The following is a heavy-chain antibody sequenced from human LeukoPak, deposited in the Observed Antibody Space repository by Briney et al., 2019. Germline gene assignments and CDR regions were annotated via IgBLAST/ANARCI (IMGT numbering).Heavy chain of an antibody. CDR3: ARDLSSAWDDGASGFQH. CDR2: INPNTGST. CDR1: GYSFTAYY. Sequence: ASLTVSCTASGYSFTAYYLHWVRQAPGQGLEWMGWINPNTGSTNYEQKFQGRVTMTRDTSISTAYMALSRLKSDDTAGFYCARDLSSAWDDGASGFQHWGQGTLVTVSS. D-gene: IGHD4-17*01. V-gene: IGHV1-2*02. J-gene: IGHJ1*01.